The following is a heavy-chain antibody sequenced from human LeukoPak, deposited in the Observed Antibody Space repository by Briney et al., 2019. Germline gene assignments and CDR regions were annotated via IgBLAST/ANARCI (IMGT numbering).Heavy chain of an antibody. CDR2: MNPNSGDT. D-gene: IGHD3-22*01. CDR3: ARPRSTYYDSSGYDL. V-gene: IGHV1-8*01. CDR1: GYTFTSYD. Sequence: ASVKVSCKASGYTFTSYDINWVRQASGQGPEWMGWMNPNSGDTGYAQKFQGRVTMTRSTTTSTAYMELSSLRSEDTAVYFCARPRSTYYDSSGYDLWGQGTLVTVSS. J-gene: IGHJ4*02.